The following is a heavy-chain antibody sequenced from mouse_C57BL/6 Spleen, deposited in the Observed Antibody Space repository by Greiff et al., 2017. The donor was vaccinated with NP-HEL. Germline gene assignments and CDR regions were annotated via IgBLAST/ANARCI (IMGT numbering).Heavy chain of an antibody. CDR3: ARSGGKGDYFDY. CDR1: GYTFTDYY. V-gene: IGHV1-26*01. J-gene: IGHJ2*01. D-gene: IGHD3-1*01. Sequence: VQLQQSGPELVKPGASVKISCKASGYTFTDYYMNWVKQSHGKSLEWIGDINPNNGGTSYNQKFKGKATLTVDKSSSTAYMELRSLTSEDSAVYYCARSGGKGDYFDYWGQGTTLTVSS. CDR2: INPNNGGT.